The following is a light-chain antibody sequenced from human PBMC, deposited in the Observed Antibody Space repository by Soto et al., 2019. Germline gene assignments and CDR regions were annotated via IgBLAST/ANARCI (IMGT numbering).Light chain of an antibody. CDR3: QQVTTFPRT. V-gene: IGKV1-12*01. Sequence: KMSLYLSSVAANVGDRVTITCRASQGISQWLAWYQHKPGTAPKLLIFGAFSLQRGVPSRFAGSGSGTDFTLTIKSLQPEDVATYYCQQVTTFPRTFGQRSMV. J-gene: IGKJ1*01. CDR1: QGISQW. CDR2: GAF.